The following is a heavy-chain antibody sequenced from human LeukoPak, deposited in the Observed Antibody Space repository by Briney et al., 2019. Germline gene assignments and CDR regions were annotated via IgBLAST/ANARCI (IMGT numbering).Heavy chain of an antibody. CDR3: ARDPGITMVRGVIPNYYMDV. CDR1: GFTFSSYA. J-gene: IGHJ6*03. D-gene: IGHD3-10*01. CDR2: ISGSGGST. Sequence: GGSLRLSCAASGFTFSSYAMSWVRQAPGKGLEWVSAISGSGGSTYYADSVKGRFTISRDNSKNTLYLQMNSLRAEDTAVYYCARDPGITMVRGVIPNYYMDVWGKGTTVTVSS. V-gene: IGHV3-23*01.